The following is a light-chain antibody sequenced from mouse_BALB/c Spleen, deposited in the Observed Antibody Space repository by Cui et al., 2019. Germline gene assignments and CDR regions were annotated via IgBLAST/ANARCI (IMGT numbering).Light chain of an antibody. CDR3: QHWSSNPHT. CDR1: SSVSY. CDR2: LTT. J-gene: IGKJ5*01. V-gene: IGKV4-68*01. Sequence: QIVLTQSLALMSASPGEKVTMTCSASSSVSYMYWYQQKPRSSPKPWIYLTTNLASGVPARFSGSGSGTSYSLTISSMEAEDAATYYCQHWSSNPHTFGAGTKLELK.